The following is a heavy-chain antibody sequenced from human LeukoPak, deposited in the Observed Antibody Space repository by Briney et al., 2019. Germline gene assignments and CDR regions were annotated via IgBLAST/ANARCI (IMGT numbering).Heavy chain of an antibody. CDR3: ARLITMIVVVPWFDP. CDR1: GGSISSSSYY. CDR2: IYYSGST. Sequence: SETLSLTCTVSGGSISSSSYYWGWIRQPPGKGLEWIGSIYYSGSTYYNPSLKSRVTISVDTSKNQFSLKLSSATAADTAVYYCARLITMIVVVPWFDPWGQGTLVTVSS. J-gene: IGHJ5*02. V-gene: IGHV4-39*01. D-gene: IGHD3-22*01.